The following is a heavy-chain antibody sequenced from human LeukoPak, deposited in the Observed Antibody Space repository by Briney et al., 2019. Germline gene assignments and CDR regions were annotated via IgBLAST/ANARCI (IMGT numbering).Heavy chain of an antibody. Sequence: PSETLSLTCAVSGGSISSNSYYWGWIRQPPGKGLEWIGSIYYSGSTYYNPSLKSRVSISVDTSKHQFSLKLSSVTAADTAVYYCARTRYYYNSRSYGAPYYFDYWGQGTLVTVSS. J-gene: IGHJ4*02. CDR1: GGSISSNSYY. CDR2: IYYSGST. V-gene: IGHV4-39*01. CDR3: ARTRYYYNSRSYGAPYYFDY. D-gene: IGHD3-10*01.